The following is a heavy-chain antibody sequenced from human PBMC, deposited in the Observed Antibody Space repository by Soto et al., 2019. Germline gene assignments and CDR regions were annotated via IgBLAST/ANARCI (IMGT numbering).Heavy chain of an antibody. J-gene: IGHJ4*02. CDR3: ARDGSSSSGIDY. Sequence: ASVKVSCKASGGTFCSYTISWLRQAPGQGLEWMGRIIPILGIANYAQKFQGRVTITADKSTSTAYMELSSLRSEDTAVYYCARDGSSSSGIDYWGQGTLVTVSS. V-gene: IGHV1-69*04. CDR2: IIPILGIA. D-gene: IGHD6-6*01. CDR1: GGTFCSYT.